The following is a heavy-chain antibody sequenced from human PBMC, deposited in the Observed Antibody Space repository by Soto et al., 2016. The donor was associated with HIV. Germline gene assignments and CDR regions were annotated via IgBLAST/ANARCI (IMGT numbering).Heavy chain of an antibody. D-gene: IGHD3-10*01. V-gene: IGHV3-43*02. CDR3: VKDRGILGFGELLWSYGMDV. CDR2: ISGDGSST. Sequence: EVQLVESGGGVVQPGRSLRLSCAASGFTFDDYAMHWVRQAPGKGLEWVSLISGDGSSTKYADSVKGRFTISRDNSKNSLFVLMNSLTIDDTALYYCVKDRGILGFGELLWSYGMDVWGQGTTVTVSS. CDR1: GFTFDDYA. J-gene: IGHJ6*02.